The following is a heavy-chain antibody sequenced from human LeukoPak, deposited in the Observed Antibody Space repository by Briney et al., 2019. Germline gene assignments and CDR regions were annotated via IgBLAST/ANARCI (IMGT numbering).Heavy chain of an antibody. Sequence: GGSLRLSCAGSGFPFSSYEMNWLRQAPGKGLEWVSHIDSSGITIYYGDSVKGRFTISRDNAKNSIYLQMDSLRVEDTAIYYCARDSVGDLLDYWGQGTPVTVS. CDR2: IDSSGITI. CDR3: ARDSVGDLLDY. CDR1: GFPFSSYE. J-gene: IGHJ4*02. V-gene: IGHV3-48*03. D-gene: IGHD4-17*01.